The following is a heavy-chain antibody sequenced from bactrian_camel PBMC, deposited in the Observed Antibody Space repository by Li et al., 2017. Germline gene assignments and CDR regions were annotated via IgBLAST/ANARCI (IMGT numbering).Heavy chain of an antibody. CDR1: GFTFPSSV. Sequence: VQLVESGGGLVQPGGSLRLSCAASGFTFPSSVMHWVRQAPGKEREGVATIDTGGGNTYYADSVKGRFTISKVNSNNTLYLQMDSLRPEDSAMYYCAAGGVRQLHCNWFSATRLARGGQGTQVTVS. J-gene: IGHJ4*01. D-gene: IGHD7*01. CDR2: IDTGGGNT. V-gene: IGHV3S31*01. CDR3: AAGGVRQLHCNWFSATRLAR.